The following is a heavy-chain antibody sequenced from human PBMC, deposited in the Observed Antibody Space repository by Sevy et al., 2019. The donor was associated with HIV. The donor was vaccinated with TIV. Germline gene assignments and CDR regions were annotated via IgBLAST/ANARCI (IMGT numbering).Heavy chain of an antibody. CDR3: AKGAYDFWSGRYYYYYYGMDV. CDR1: GFTFRSYG. J-gene: IGHJ6*02. V-gene: IGHV3-30*18. D-gene: IGHD3-3*01. Sequence: GGSLRLSCAASGFTFRSYGMHWVRQAPGKGLEWVAVISNDGGNQYYADSVKGRFTISRDNSKNTLYLQMNSLRAEDTAVYYCAKGAYDFWSGRYYYYYYGMDVWGQGTTVTVSS. CDR2: ISNDGGNQ.